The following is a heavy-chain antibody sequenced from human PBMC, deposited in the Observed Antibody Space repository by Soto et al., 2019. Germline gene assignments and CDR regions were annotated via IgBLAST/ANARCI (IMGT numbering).Heavy chain of an antibody. CDR3: AIDRDILTGYYIAH. Sequence: GGSLRLSCAASGFTFSSYAMSWVRQAPGKGLEWVSVISGSGGTTYYADSVKGRFTISRDNSKNTLYLQMNSLRAEDSALYYCAIDRDILTGYYIAHWGQGT. J-gene: IGHJ4*01. CDR2: ISGSGGTT. V-gene: IGHV3-23*01. D-gene: IGHD3-9*01. CDR1: GFTFSSYA.